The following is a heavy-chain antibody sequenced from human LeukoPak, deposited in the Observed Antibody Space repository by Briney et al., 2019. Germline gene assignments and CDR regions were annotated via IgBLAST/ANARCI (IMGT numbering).Heavy chain of an antibody. D-gene: IGHD6-19*01. CDR1: GGTFGNYA. V-gene: IGHV1-69*01. CDR2: IIPIFDTT. CDR3: ARGGDAGVWYYYCDF. Sequence: GTSVKVSCKTSGGTFGNYAINWVRQAPGHGLEWMGGIIPIFDTTNYAQKFQGRVTITADEATTTAYMELSSLRYEDTAMYYCARGGDAGVWYYYCDFWGQGTKVTVSS. J-gene: IGHJ4*02.